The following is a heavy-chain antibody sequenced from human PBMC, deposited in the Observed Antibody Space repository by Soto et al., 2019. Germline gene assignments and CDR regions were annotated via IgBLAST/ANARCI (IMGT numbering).Heavy chain of an antibody. D-gene: IGHD3-9*01. CDR2: ISISGTTI. V-gene: IGHV3-11*01. Sequence: GGSLRLSCAASGFTLSDYYMTWIRQAPGKGLEWVSDISISGTTIHYADSVRGRFTISRDNAKNSLWLQMNTLRAEDTAVYYCARFRGDGYYNSWGPGTLVTVSS. CDR3: ARFRGDGYYNS. J-gene: IGHJ4*02. CDR1: GFTLSDYY.